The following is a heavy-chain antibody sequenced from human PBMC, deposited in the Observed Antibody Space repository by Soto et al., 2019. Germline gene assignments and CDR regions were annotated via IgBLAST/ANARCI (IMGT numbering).Heavy chain of an antibody. CDR2: IDPSDSQT. V-gene: IGHV5-10-1*01. D-gene: IGHD3-22*01. CDR1: GYSFAGYW. J-gene: IGHJ4*02. CDR3: ARQIYDSDTGPNFQYYFDS. Sequence: GEPLKISCKGSGYSFAGYWITWVRQKPGKGLEWMGRIDPSDSQTYYSPSFRGHVTISVTKSNTTVFLQWSSLRASDTAMYYCARQIYDSDTGPNFQYYFDSWGQGTPVTVSS.